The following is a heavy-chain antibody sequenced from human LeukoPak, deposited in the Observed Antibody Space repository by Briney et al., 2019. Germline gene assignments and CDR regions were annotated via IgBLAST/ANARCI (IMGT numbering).Heavy chain of an antibody. D-gene: IGHD2-2*01. CDR1: GGSISSYY. V-gene: IGHV4-59*01. CDR3: ARGRPGSSDLFDY. CDR2: IYYSGST. Sequence: PSETLSLTCTVSGGSISSYYWSWIRQPPGKGLEWIGYIYYSGSTNYNPSLKSRVTISVDTSKNQFSLKLSSVTAADTAVYYCARGRPGSSDLFDYWGQGTLVTVSS. J-gene: IGHJ4*02.